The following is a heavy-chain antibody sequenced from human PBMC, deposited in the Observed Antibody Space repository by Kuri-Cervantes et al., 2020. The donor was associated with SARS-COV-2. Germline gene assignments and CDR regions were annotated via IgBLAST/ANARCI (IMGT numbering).Heavy chain of an antibody. CDR2: IYYSGST. J-gene: IGHJ5*02. Sequence: GSLRLSCTVSGGSISSYYWSWIRQPPGKGLEWIGYIYYSGSTNYDLSLKSRVTISVDTSKNQFSLKLSSVTAADTAVYYCARVFRTGGWFDPWGQGTLVTVPS. CDR1: GGSISSYY. D-gene: IGHD4-23*01. CDR3: ARVFRTGGWFDP. V-gene: IGHV4-59*01.